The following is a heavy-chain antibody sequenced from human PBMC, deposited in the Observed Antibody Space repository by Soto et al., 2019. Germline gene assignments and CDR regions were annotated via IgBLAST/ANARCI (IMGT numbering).Heavy chain of an antibody. CDR3: ARHRGPAPVY. CDR2: LFYGGTT. D-gene: IGHD3-10*01. Sequence: QVQLQESGPGLVKPSETLSLTCTVSGGSISGYYWTWIRQPPGKGLEWVGSLFYGGTTDYNPSLKNRLTISLDTSKNHFSLKLRSVTAADTAVYYCARHRGPAPVYWGQGTLVTASS. V-gene: IGHV4-39*01. CDR1: GGSISGYY. J-gene: IGHJ4*02.